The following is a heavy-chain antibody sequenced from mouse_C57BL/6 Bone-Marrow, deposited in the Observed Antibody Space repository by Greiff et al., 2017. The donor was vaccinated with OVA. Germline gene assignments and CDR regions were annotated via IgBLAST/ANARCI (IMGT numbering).Heavy chain of an antibody. D-gene: IGHD3-2*02. CDR2: IYPGSGNT. CDR3: ARTAQATLDAMDY. CDR1: GYTFTDYY. V-gene: IGHV1-76*01. Sequence: QVQLQQSGAELVRPGASVKLSCKASGYTFTDYYINWVKQRPGQGLEWIARIYPGSGNTYYNEKFKGKATLTAAKSSSTAYMQLSSLTSEDSAVYFCARTAQATLDAMDYWGQGTSVTVSS. J-gene: IGHJ4*01.